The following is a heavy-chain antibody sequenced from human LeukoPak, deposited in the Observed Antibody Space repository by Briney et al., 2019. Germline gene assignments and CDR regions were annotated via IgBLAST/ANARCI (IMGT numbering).Heavy chain of an antibody. V-gene: IGHV1-46*01. CDR1: GYTFTSYY. CDR3: ASDSLYGMDV. J-gene: IGHJ6*02. CDR2: INPSGGST. Sequence: GASVTVSCTASGYTFTSYYMHWVRPAPGQGLEWMGIINPSGGSTSYAQKFQGRVTMTRDTSTSTVYMELSSLRSEDTAVYYCASDSLYGMDVWGQGTTVTVSS.